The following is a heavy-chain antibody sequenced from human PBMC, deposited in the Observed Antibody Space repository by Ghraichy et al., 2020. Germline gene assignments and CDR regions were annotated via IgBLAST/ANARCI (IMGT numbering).Heavy chain of an antibody. CDR2: INHSGRT. V-gene: IGHV4-34*01. CDR3: ARGIRGVVQYYYYYYYMDV. J-gene: IGHJ6*03. Sequence: SETLSLTCAVYGGSFSSYYYSWIRQPPGKGLEWIGEINHSGRTNYNPSLKSRVTISVDTSKNQFSLKLSSVTAADTAVYYLARGIRGVVQYYYYYYYMDVWGKGTTVTVSS. D-gene: IGHD3-3*01. CDR1: GGSFSSYY.